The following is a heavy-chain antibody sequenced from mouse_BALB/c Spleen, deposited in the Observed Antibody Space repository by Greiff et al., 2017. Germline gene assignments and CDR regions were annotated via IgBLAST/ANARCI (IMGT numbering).Heavy chain of an antibody. J-gene: IGHJ3*01. CDR1: GDSITSGY. CDR2: ISYSGST. Sequence: VQLKESGPSLVKPSQTLSLTCSVTGDSITSGYWNWIRKFPGNKLEYMGYISYSGSTYYNPSLKSRISITRDTSKNQYYLQLNSVTTEDTATYYCASGAYGNYVAWFAYWGQGTLVTVSA. V-gene: IGHV3-8*02. D-gene: IGHD2-1*01. CDR3: ASGAYGNYVAWFAY.